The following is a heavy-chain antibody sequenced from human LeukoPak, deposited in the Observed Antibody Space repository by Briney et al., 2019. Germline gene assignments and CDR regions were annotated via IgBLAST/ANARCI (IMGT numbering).Heavy chain of an antibody. V-gene: IGHV3-33*06. CDR3: AKANCTNGVCYPDY. CDR2: IWYDGSNK. Sequence: QPGGSLRLSCAASGFTFSSYGMHWVRQAPGKGLEWVAVIWYDGSNKYYADSVKGRFTISRDNSKNTLYLQMNSLRAEDTAVYYCAKANCTNGVCYPDYWGQGTLVTVSS. J-gene: IGHJ4*02. D-gene: IGHD2-8*01. CDR1: GFTFSSYG.